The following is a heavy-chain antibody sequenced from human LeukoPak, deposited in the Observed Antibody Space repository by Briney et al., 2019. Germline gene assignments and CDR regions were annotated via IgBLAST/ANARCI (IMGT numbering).Heavy chain of an antibody. D-gene: IGHD5-12*01. J-gene: IGHJ4*02. CDR2: ISGYNGNT. CDR3: ARNSGYDYGY. CDR1: GYTFTRYD. V-gene: IGHV1-18*01. Sequence: ASVKVSCKASGYTFTRYDISWVRQAPGQGLEGMGWISGYNGNTNYAQKLQGRVTLTTDTSTSTAYRELRSLRSDATAVYYCARNSGYDYGYWGQGTRVTVSS.